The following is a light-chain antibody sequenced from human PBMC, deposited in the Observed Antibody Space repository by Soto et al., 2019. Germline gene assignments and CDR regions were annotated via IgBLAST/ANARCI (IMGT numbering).Light chain of an antibody. CDR1: SGSIASNY. CDR2: EDN. J-gene: IGLJ3*02. V-gene: IGLV6-57*01. CDR3: QSYDATNQV. Sequence: NFMLTKPHSVSESPGKTVLISCTRSSGSIASNYVQWYQQRPGSSPTTVIYEDNQRPSGVPDRFSGSIDSSSNSASLTISGLETEDEADYFCQSYDATNQVFGGGTKVTVL.